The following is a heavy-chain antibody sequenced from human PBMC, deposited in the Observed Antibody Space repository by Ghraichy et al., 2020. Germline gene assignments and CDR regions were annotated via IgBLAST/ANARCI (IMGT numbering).Heavy chain of an antibody. CDR3: ARDAFYYYDSRSDY. Sequence: ASVKVSCKASGYTFTSYGISWVRQAPGQGLEWMGWISAYNGNTNYAQKLQGRVTMTTDTSTSTAYMELRSLRSDDTAVYYCARDAFYYYDSRSDYWGQGTLVTVSS. CDR2: ISAYNGNT. CDR1: GYTFTSYG. J-gene: IGHJ4*02. D-gene: IGHD3-22*01. V-gene: IGHV1-18*01.